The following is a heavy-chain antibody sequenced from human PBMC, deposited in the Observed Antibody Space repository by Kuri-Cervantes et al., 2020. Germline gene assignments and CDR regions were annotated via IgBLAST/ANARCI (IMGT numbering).Heavy chain of an antibody. D-gene: IGHD2-2*01. CDR2: IWYDGSNK. J-gene: IGHJ4*02. Sequence: GESLKISCAASGFTFSSYGMHWVRQAPGKGLEWVAVIWYDGSNKYYADSVKGRFTISRDNSKNTLYLQMNSLRAEDTAVYYCAKGQDGALPGALGDYWGQGTLVTVSS. CDR1: GFTFSSYG. CDR3: AKGQDGALPGALGDY. V-gene: IGHV3-33*06.